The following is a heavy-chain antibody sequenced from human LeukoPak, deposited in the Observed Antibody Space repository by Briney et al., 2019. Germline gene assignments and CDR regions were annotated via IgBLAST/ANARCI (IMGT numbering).Heavy chain of an antibody. V-gene: IGHV3-7*01. CDR1: GFTFSSYW. D-gene: IGHD2-2*01. J-gene: IGHJ4*02. CDR3: ATAGRVPAAPLGY. CDR2: IKQDGSEK. Sequence: GGSLRLSCAASGFTFSSYWMSWVRQAPGKGLEWVANIKQDGSEKYYVDSVKGRFTISRDNAKNSLYLQMNSLRAEDTAVYYCATAGRVPAAPLGYWGQGTLVTVSS.